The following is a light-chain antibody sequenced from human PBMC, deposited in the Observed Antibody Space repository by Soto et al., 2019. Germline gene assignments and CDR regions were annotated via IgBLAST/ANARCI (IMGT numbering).Light chain of an antibody. CDR2: GAS. CDR1: ESVGRN. CDR3: QHYNNWPPDT. V-gene: IGKV3-15*01. J-gene: IGKJ2*01. Sequence: ERVLTQSPAPLSQSPGDSATLSCRASESVGRNLAWYQQKPGQAPRLLIYGASTRATAIPPRFSGTGSGTDFTLTISSLQSEDFAVYYCQHYNNWPPDTFGQG.